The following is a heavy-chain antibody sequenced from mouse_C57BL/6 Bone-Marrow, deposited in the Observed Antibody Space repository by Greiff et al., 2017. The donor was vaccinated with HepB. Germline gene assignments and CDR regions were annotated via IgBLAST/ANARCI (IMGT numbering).Heavy chain of an antibody. CDR3: ARMLGPWFAC. D-gene: IGHD4-1*01. J-gene: IGHJ3*01. Sequence: QVQLQQSGPGLVQPSQCLSITCTASGFSLTSYGVHWVRQPPGKGLEWLGVIWSGGSTDYNAAFISRLSISKDNSKSQVFFKMNRLHADDTAIYYCARMLGPWFACWGQGTLVTVSA. CDR2: IWSGGST. CDR1: GFSLTSYG. V-gene: IGHV2-4*01.